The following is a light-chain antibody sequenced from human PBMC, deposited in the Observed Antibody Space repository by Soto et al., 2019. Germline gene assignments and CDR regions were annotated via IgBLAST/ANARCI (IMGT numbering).Light chain of an antibody. CDR1: SSSIGSNS. V-gene: IGLV1-44*01. J-gene: IGLJ2*01. Sequence: QSVLTQPPSAYGAPGQRVIISCSGGSSSIGSNSVNWYQQLPGTAPKLLIYTNNQRPSGVPDRFSGSKSGTSASLAITGLQSEDEADYYCAAWDDSLHGVVFGGGTKLTVL. CDR2: TNN. CDR3: AAWDDSLHGVV.